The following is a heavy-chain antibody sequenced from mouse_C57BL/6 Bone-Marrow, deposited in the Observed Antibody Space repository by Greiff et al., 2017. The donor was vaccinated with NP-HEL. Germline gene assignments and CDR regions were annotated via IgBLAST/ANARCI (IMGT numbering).Heavy chain of an antibody. Sequence: ESGPGLVKPSQSLSLTCSVTGYSITSGYYWNWIRQFPGNKLEWMGYISYDGSNNYNPSLKNRISITRDTSKNQFFLKLNSVTTEDTATYYCARGENYSNYSYYFDYWGQGTTLTVSS. D-gene: IGHD2-5*01. CDR2: ISYDGSN. CDR1: GYSITSGYY. V-gene: IGHV3-6*01. J-gene: IGHJ2*01. CDR3: ARGENYSNYSYYFDY.